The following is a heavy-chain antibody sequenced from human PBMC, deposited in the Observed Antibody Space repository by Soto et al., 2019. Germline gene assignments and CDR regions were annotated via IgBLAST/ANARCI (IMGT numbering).Heavy chain of an antibody. D-gene: IGHD3-16*02. J-gene: IGHJ5*02. CDR2: INHVGGT. Sequence: SETLSLTCAVYGGFLSESYWTWIRQPPGKGLEWIGEINHVGGTIYDPSLKSRVTMSVDTSQNQFSLRLIYVNAADTAMYFCVRKRYQLPSSVLWIDPWGQGTPVT. CDR1: GGFLSESY. V-gene: IGHV4-34*01. CDR3: VRKRYQLPSSVLWIDP.